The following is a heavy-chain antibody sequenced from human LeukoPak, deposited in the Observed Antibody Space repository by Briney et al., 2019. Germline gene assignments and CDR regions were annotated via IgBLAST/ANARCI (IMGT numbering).Heavy chain of an antibody. CDR2: INTDGSIT. CDR3: AKVPRGHYFDY. CDR1: GFTFSSYA. V-gene: IGHV3-23*01. Sequence: GGSLRLSCAASGFTFSSYAMSWVRQAPGKGLMWVSRINTDGSITTYADSVKGRFTISRDNAENTLYLQMNSLRAEDTAVYYCAKVPRGHYFDYWGQGTLVTVSS. J-gene: IGHJ4*02. D-gene: IGHD3/OR15-3a*01.